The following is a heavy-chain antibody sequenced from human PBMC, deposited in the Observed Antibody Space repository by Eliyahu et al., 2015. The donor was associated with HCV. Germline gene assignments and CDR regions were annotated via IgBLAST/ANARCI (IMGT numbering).Heavy chain of an antibody. D-gene: IGHD3-22*01. J-gene: IGHJ6*02. V-gene: IGHV3-48*02. CDR3: AIYYYDSSGYYYYYGMDV. Sequence: SMNWVRQAPGKGLEWVSYISSSSSTIYYADSVKGRFTISRDNAKNSLYLQMNSLRDEDTAVYYCAIYYYDSSGYYYYYGMDVWGQGTTVTVSS. CDR1: S. CDR2: ISSSSSTI.